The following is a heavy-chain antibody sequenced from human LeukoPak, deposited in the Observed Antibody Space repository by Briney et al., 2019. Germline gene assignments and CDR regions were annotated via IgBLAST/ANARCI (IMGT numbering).Heavy chain of an antibody. CDR2: MNPNSGNT. J-gene: IGHJ5*02. CDR3: ARGRFITIFGVASNWFDP. CDR1: GYTFTSYD. D-gene: IGHD3-3*01. V-gene: IGHV1-8*01. Sequence: ASVKFSCKASGYTFTSYDINWVRQATGQGLEWMGWMNPNSGNTGYAQKFQGRVTMTRNTSISTAYMELSSLRSEDTAVYYCARGRFITIFGVASNWFDPWGQGTLVTVSS.